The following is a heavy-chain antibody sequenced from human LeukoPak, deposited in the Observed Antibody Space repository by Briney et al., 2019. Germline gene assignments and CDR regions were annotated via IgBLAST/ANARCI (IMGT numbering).Heavy chain of an antibody. CDR2: IYYSGST. CDR3: ASGRSGWSY. V-gene: IGHV4-31*03. J-gene: IGHJ4*02. CDR1: GGSISSGGYY. D-gene: IGHD6-19*01. Sequence: SETLSLTCTVSGGSISSGGYYWSWIRQHPGKGLEWIGYIYYSGSTYYNPSLKSRGTISVDTSKYQFSLKLSSVTVTDTAVYYCASGRSGWSYWGQGTLVTVSS.